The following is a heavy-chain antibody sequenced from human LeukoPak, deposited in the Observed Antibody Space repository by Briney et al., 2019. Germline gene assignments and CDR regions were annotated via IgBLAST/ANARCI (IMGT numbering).Heavy chain of an antibody. V-gene: IGHV4-34*01. CDR3: ARFSRGNFDY. CDR2: INHSGST. CDR1: GGSFSGYY. Sequence: SETLSLTCAVYGGSFSGYYWSWIRQPPGKGLEWIGEINHSGSTNYNPSLKSRVTISVDTSKNQFSLKLSSVTAADTAVYYCARFSRGNFDYWGQGTLVTVSS. J-gene: IGHJ4*02.